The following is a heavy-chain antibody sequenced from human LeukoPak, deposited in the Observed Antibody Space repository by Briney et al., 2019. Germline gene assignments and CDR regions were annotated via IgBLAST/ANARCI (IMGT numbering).Heavy chain of an antibody. CDR3: ARHGTSGTNLNWFDP. J-gene: IGHJ5*02. CDR1: GVSIRRHY. D-gene: IGHD1-1*01. CDR2: IYYSGST. V-gene: IGHV4-59*11. Sequence: SETLSLTCTVSGVSIRRHYWSWIRQPPGKGLEWIGYIYYSGSTNYNPSLKSRVTISVDTSKNQFSLKLSSVTAADTAVYYCARHGTSGTNLNWFDPWGQGTLVTVSS.